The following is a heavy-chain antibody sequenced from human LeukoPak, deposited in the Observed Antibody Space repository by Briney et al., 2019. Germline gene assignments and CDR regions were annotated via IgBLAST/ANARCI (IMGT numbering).Heavy chain of an antibody. D-gene: IGHD1-1*01. J-gene: IGHJ4*02. CDR1: GYTFTAYY. V-gene: IGHV1-18*04. Sequence: ASLRVSSTASGYTFTAYYIHWVRQAPGQGLERMGWSSVYNGNTKYTQKFQGRVTMTTDSSTSTAYMELRTLISDDTAVHYCAKGRRVDADDHFDYWGQGTLVTVSS. CDR2: SSVYNGNT. CDR3: AKGRRVDADDHFDY.